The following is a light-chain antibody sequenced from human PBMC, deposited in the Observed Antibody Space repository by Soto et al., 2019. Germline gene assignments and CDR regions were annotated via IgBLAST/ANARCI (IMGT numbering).Light chain of an antibody. CDR3: AAWDDSLGGSWV. J-gene: IGLJ3*02. V-gene: IGLV1-47*01. CDR1: SSNIGTNS. CDR2: GND. Sequence: QSLLTQPPSASGTPGQRVTISCSGSSSNIGTNSVYWFQQLPGTAPRLLIYGNDQRPSGVPDRFSGSKSGTSASLAISGLRSEDEADYFCAAWDDSLGGSWVFGGGTKVTVL.